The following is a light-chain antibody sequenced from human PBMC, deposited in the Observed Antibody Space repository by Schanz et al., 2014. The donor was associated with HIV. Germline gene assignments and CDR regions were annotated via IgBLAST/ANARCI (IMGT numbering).Light chain of an antibody. V-gene: IGKV3-15*01. CDR2: GAS. CDR1: QSVSSS. Sequence: EIVLTQSPATLSVSPGERATLSCRASQSVSSSLAWYQQKPGQAPRLLIYGASTRATGVPARFSGSGSGTEFTLTISSLQPDDFATYYCQRYNSFSHTFGQGTKLDIK. J-gene: IGKJ2*01. CDR3: QRYNSFSHT.